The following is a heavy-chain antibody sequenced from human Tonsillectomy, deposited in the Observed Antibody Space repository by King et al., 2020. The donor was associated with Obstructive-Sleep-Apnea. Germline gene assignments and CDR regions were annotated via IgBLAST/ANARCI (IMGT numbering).Heavy chain of an antibody. CDR3: AKDSADYVGGTLDY. D-gene: IGHD4-23*01. CDR2: IRYDASNK. CDR1: GFTFSSYG. V-gene: IGHV3-30*02. Sequence: VQLVESGGGVVQPGRSLRLSCAASGFTFSSYGMHWVRQAPGKGLEWVAFIRYDASNKYYADSVKGRFTISRDNSKNTQYLQMNSLRAEDTAVYYCAKDSADYVGGTLDYWGQGTLVTVSS. J-gene: IGHJ4*02.